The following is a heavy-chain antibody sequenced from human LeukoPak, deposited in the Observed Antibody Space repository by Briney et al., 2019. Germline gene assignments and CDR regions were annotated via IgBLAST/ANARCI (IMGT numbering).Heavy chain of an antibody. V-gene: IGHV3-20*04. D-gene: IGHD3-22*01. CDR1: GFTFNDYG. CDR3: ARNFGGGDSSGPYY. J-gene: IGHJ4*02. Sequence: GGSLRLSCGASGFTFNDYGMSWAPQAPGKGLEWFSGINWNGGRTGYADSMKGRFIISRDNAKSSLYLQVNSLRAEDTALYYCARNFGGGDSSGPYYWGQGTLVTVSS. CDR2: INWNGGRT.